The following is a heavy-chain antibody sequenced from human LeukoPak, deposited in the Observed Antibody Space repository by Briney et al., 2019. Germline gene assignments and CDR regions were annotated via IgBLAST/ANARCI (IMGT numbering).Heavy chain of an antibody. D-gene: IGHD5-18*01. CDR3: AIYSYRDKRHAFDI. V-gene: IGHV4-34*01. CDR1: GGSFSGYY. CDR2: INHSGST. J-gene: IGHJ3*02. Sequence: SETLSLTCAVYGGSFSGYYWSWIRQPPGKGLEWIGEINHSGSTNYNPSLKSRVTISVDTSKNQFSLKLSSVTAADTAVYYCAIYSYRDKRHAFDIWGQGTMVTVSS.